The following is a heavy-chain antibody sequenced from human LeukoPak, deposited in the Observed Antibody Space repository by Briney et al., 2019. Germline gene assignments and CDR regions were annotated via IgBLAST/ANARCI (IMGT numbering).Heavy chain of an antibody. CDR2: IYYSGST. Sequence: PSETLSLTCTVSGGSISSGDYYWSWIRQPPGKGLEWIGYIYYSGSTYYNPSLKSRVTISVDTSKNQFSLKLSSVTAADTAVYYCAKDSGNTVTTNAPIGYWGQGTLVTVSS. CDR1: GGSISSGDYY. V-gene: IGHV4-30-4*08. CDR3: AKDSGNTVTTNAPIGY. D-gene: IGHD4-17*01. J-gene: IGHJ4*02.